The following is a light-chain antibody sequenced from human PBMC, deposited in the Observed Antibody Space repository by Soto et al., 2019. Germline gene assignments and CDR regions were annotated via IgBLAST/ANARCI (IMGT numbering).Light chain of an antibody. Sequence: EIALTQSPCTVCLSPGERATLSCRASQSVSNNYLAWYQQKPGQAPRLLIYGASNRATGIPDRFSGSGSGTDFTLTISRLEPEDFAVYYCQQYGSSGTFGQGTKVDIK. CDR2: GAS. CDR3: QQYGSSGT. J-gene: IGKJ1*01. V-gene: IGKV3-20*01. CDR1: QSVSNNY.